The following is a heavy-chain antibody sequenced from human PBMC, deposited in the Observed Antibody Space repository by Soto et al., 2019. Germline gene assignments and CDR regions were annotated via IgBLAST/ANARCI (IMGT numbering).Heavy chain of an antibody. V-gene: IGHV4-4*02. CDR2: IYRTGST. J-gene: IGHJ4*02. CDR1: GGSFTSNNW. D-gene: IGHD1-7*01. Sequence: SETLSLTCAVSGGSFTSNNWWTWVRQPPGQGLEWIGEIYRTGSTNYNPSLKSRVTISLDKSENQFSLKVTSLTAADTAVYYCGSRDPGTSVDYWGKGTLVTVSS. CDR3: GSRDPGTSVDY.